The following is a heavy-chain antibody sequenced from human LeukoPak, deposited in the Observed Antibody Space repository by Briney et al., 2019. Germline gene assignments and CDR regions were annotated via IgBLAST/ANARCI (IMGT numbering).Heavy chain of an antibody. D-gene: IGHD2-21*02. CDR2: IYPGDSDT. CDR3: ARLVVVTAALDY. V-gene: IGHV5-51*01. J-gene: IGHJ4*02. CDR1: GYSFTSYW. Sequence: KPGESLKISCKGSGYSFTSYWIGWVRQMPGKGLEWMGIIYPGDSDTRYSPSFQGQVTISADKSICTAYLQWNSLKASDTAIYYCARLVVVTAALDYWGQGTLVTVSS.